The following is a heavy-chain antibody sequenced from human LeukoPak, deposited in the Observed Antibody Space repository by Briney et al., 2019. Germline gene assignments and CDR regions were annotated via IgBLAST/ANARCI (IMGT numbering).Heavy chain of an antibody. CDR2: ISSSSTYT. V-gene: IGHV3-11*05. CDR1: GFXFSDYY. Sequence: PGGSLRLSCAASGFXFSDYYMTWIRQGPGKGLEWVSNISSSSTYTNYAGSVKGRFTISRDNAKNSLYLQMNSLRAEDTAVYYCARVLGATFDDYYGMDVWGQGTTVTVSS. D-gene: IGHD1-26*01. J-gene: IGHJ6*01. CDR3: ARVLGATFDDYYGMDV.